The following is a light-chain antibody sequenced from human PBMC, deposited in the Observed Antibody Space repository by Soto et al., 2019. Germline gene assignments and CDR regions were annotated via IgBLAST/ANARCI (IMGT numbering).Light chain of an antibody. V-gene: IGKV1-39*01. J-gene: IGKJ2*02. CDR2: AAS. Sequence: DLQMTQSPSSLSASVGDRVTITCRASQSISTYLNWYQQKVGKAPKLLIYAASSLQRGVPSRFSGSGAGTDFTLTISSLQPEDFATYYCQQSYSTPRTFGQGTKLEIK. CDR1: QSISTY. CDR3: QQSYSTPRT.